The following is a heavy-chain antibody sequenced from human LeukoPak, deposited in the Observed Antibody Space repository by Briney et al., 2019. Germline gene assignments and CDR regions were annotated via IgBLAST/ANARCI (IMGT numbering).Heavy chain of an antibody. D-gene: IGHD3-16*02. CDR3: ARGTAGYHSSYFDY. CDR2: INSDGSAT. Sequence: GGSLRLSCAASGFTFSSYSMNWVRQAPGKGLVWVSRINSDGSATAYADSVKGRFTISRDNAENTLYLQMNSLRAEDTAVYYCARGTAGYHSSYFDYWGQGTLVTVSS. CDR1: GFTFSSYS. V-gene: IGHV3-74*01. J-gene: IGHJ4*02.